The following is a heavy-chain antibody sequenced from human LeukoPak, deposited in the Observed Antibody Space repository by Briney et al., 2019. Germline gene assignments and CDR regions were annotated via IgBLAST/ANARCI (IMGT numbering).Heavy chain of an antibody. CDR2: ITAIFRTT. J-gene: IGHJ4*02. D-gene: IGHD3-22*01. V-gene: IGHV1-69*13. CDR3: ARHSGYHSTMYLVY. Sequence: GASVKVSCKTSGGTFNSYAISWVRQAPGQGLEWMGGITAIFRTTNYAQKFQGRVTITADESMSTVYMELSSLRSEDTAVYYCARHSGYHSTMYLVYWGQGTLVTVSS. CDR1: GGTFNSYA.